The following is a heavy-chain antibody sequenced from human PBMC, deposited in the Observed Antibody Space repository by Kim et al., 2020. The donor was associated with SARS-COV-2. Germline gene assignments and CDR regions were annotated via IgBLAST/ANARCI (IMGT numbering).Heavy chain of an antibody. CDR2: ISYDGSNK. Sequence: GGSLRLSCAASGFTFSSYGMHWVRQAPGKGLEWVAVISYDGSNKYYADSVKGRFTISRDNSKNTLYLQMNSLRAEDTAVYYCARDRWGWRAFDIWGQGT. V-gene: IGHV3-33*05. CDR3: ARDRWGWRAFDI. CDR1: GFTFSSYG. J-gene: IGHJ3*02. D-gene: IGHD2-21*01.